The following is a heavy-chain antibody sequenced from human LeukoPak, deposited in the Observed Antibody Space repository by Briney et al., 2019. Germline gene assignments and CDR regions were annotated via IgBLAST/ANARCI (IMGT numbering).Heavy chain of an antibody. CDR3: TRESRQWLVLGGVDY. D-gene: IGHD6-19*01. CDR2: MSSSGSTI. V-gene: IGHV3-11*04. CDR1: GFTFSDYY. Sequence: GGSLRLSCVASGFTFSDYYMNWIRQAPGKGLEWVSYMSSSGSTIYYADSVKGRFTISRDNAKNSLYLQMNSLRAEDTAVYYCTRESRQWLVLGGVDYWGQGTLVTVSS. J-gene: IGHJ4*02.